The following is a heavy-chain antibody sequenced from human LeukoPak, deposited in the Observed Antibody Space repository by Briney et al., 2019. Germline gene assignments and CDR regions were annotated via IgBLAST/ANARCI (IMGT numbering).Heavy chain of an antibody. Sequence: GASVKVSCKASGYTFTGYYMHWVRQAPGQGLEWMGWINPNSGGTNYAQRFQGRVTMTRDTSITTAYMELSDLRSDDTAVYYCARVLDRWELHPFDYWGQGTLVAVSS. CDR2: INPNSGGT. D-gene: IGHD1-26*01. V-gene: IGHV1-2*02. J-gene: IGHJ4*02. CDR3: ARVLDRWELHPFDY. CDR1: GYTFTGYY.